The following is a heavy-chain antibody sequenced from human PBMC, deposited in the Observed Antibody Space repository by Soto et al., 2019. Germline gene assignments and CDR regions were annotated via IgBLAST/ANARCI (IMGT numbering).Heavy chain of an antibody. D-gene: IGHD3-22*01. J-gene: IGHJ6*02. Sequence: PGGSLRLSCAASGFTFSSYWMHWVRQAPGKGLVWVSRINSDGSSTSYADSVKGRFTISRDNAKNTLYLQMNSLRAEDTAVYYCARERYYYDSSGYYPYGMDVWGQGTTVTVSS. V-gene: IGHV3-74*01. CDR1: GFTFSSYW. CDR2: INSDGSST. CDR3: ARERYYYDSSGYYPYGMDV.